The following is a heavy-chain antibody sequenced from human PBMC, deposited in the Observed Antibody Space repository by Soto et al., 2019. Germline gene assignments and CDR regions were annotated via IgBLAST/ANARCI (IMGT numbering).Heavy chain of an antibody. CDR2: ISNGGSDK. V-gene: IGHV3-30*18. CDR1: GFTFSNYG. Sequence: QVQLVESGGGVVQPGRSLRLSCAASGFTFSNYGLHWVRQAPGKGLEWVAFISNGGSDKYYANSVKGRFTISRDNSKNTLYLQLNGLRDEDTAVYFCAKSVDCWGQETLVTVSS. J-gene: IGHJ4*02. CDR3: AKSVDC.